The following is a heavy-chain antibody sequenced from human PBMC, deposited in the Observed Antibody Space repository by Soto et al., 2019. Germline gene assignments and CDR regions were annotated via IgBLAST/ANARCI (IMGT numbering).Heavy chain of an antibody. V-gene: IGHV2-5*01. D-gene: IGHD6-6*01. CDR3: AHSSSSPYSISPPKAPYYYYYGMEG. J-gene: IGHJ6*02. CDR2: IYWNDDK. Sequence: SGPTLVNPKQTLTLTCTFSGFSLSTSGVGVGWIRQPPGKALEWLALIYWNDDKRYSPSLKSRLTITKDTSKNQVVLTMTNMDPVDTATYYCAHSSSSPYSISPPKAPYYYYYGMEGWGQGTTVTVSS. CDR1: GFSLSTSGVG.